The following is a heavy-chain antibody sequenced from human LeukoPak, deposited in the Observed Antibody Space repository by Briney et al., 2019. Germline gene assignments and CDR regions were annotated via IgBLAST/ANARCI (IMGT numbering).Heavy chain of an antibody. CDR2: IAVGSGNT. J-gene: IGHJ4*02. D-gene: IGHD3-22*01. Sequence: ASVKVSCKASGFTFTSSAMQWVRQARGQRLEWIGWIAVGSGNTNYAQKFQERVTITRDMSTSTAYMELSSLRSEDTAVYYCAATGDYDSSVYYDYGGQGTLVTASS. CDR3: AATGDYDSSVYYDY. CDR1: GFTFTSSA. V-gene: IGHV1-58*02.